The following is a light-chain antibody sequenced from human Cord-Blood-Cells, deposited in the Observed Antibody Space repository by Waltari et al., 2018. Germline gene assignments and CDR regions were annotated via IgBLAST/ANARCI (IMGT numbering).Light chain of an antibody. Sequence: QSALTQPASVSGCPGQSITIPCTGTSSDVGGYNLVAWYQKHPGKAPKLMIYEVSKRPSGVSNRFSGSKSGNTASLTISGLQAEDEADYYCCSYAGSSTSYVFGTGTKVTVL. J-gene: IGLJ1*01. CDR2: EVS. V-gene: IGLV2-23*02. CDR1: SSDVGGYNL. CDR3: CSYAGSSTSYV.